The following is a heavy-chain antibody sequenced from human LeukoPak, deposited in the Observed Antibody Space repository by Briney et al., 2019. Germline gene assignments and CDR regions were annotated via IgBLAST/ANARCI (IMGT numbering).Heavy chain of an antibody. Sequence: PGGSLRLSCAASGFTFSSYAMSWVRQAPGKGLEWVSAISGSGGSTYYADSGKGRFTISRDNSKNTLYLQMNSLRAEDTAVYYCAKEGGGQWLVPPLDFQHWGQGTLVTVSS. CDR3: AKEGGGQWLVPPLDFQH. J-gene: IGHJ1*01. CDR2: ISGSGGST. CDR1: GFTFSSYA. V-gene: IGHV3-23*01. D-gene: IGHD6-19*01.